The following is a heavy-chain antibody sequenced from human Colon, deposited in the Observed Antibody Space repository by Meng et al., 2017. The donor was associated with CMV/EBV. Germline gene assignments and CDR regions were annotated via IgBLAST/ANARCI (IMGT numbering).Heavy chain of an antibody. CDR3: ARELARGGY. V-gene: IGHV1-18*01. J-gene: IGHJ4*01. Sequence: QVRLVQSGAEVKKPGASVKVSCKTSGYTFTNFGISWVRQAPGQGLEWMAYISPYNGDTNYAQRFQGRVALTTDTSTSTVYMELGSLTSDDTAMYYCARELARGGYWGQGTLVTVS. CDR2: ISPYNGDT. CDR1: GYTFTNFG.